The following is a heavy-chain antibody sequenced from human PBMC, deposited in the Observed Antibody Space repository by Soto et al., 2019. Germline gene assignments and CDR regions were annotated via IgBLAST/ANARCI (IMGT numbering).Heavy chain of an antibody. CDR2: INGNGRSK. V-gene: IGHV3-23*01. CDR3: AKGRVVGVTTCPDF. D-gene: IGHD1-26*01. Sequence: EVQLLESGGGLVQPGGSLRLSCAASGFTFSNFAMSWYHQAPGKGLEWVSVINGNGRSKYHADAVQGRFTISRDNSKYALNLQMNSLRAGDTALYYCAKGRVVGVTTCPDFWGQGTLVTVSS. CDR1: GFTFSNFA. J-gene: IGHJ4*02.